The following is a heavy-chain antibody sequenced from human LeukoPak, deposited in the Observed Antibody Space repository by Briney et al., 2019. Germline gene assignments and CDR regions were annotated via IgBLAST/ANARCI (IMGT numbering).Heavy chain of an antibody. CDR3: AKDVFDY. Sequence: PGGSLRLSCAASGFTFSSYGMHWVRQAQGKGLEWVAVISYDGSNKYYADSVKGRFTISRDNSKNTLYLQMNSLRAEDTAVYYCAKDVFDYWGQGTLVTVSS. CDR2: ISYDGSNK. V-gene: IGHV3-30*18. J-gene: IGHJ4*02. CDR1: GFTFSSYG.